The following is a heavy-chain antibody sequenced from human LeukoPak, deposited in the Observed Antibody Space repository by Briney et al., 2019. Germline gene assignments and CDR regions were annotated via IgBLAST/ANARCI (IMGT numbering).Heavy chain of an antibody. CDR3: ARGRSYYDSSGYYGGPTY. D-gene: IGHD3-22*01. CDR1: GYTFTGYY. Sequence: ASVKVSCKASGYTFTGYYMHWVRQAPGQGLGWMGWINPNSGGTNYAQKFQGRVTMTRDTSISTAYMELSRLRSDDTAVYYCARGRSYYDSSGYYGGPTYWGQGTLVTVSS. V-gene: IGHV1-2*02. J-gene: IGHJ4*02. CDR2: INPNSGGT.